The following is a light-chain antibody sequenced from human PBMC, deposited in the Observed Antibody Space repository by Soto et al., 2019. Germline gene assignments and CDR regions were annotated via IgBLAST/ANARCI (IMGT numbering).Light chain of an antibody. Sequence: EIVMTQSPATLSVSPGERATLSCRASQSVSSNLAWYKQKPGQAPRLLIYGASTRATGIPARFSGSGSGTEFTLTISSLQSEDFAVYYCQQYNNWPPPLTFGGGTKVDIK. CDR1: QSVSSN. CDR3: QQYNNWPPPLT. V-gene: IGKV3-15*01. J-gene: IGKJ4*01. CDR2: GAS.